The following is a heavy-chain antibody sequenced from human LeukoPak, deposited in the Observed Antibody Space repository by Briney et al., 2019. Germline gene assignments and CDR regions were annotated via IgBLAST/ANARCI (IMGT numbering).Heavy chain of an antibody. CDR1: GGSISSYY. CDR3: ARGDGATNGYYYYYYMDV. J-gene: IGHJ6*03. CDR2: IYYSGST. V-gene: IGHV4-59*01. Sequence: SETLSLTCTVSGGSISSYYWSWIRQPPGKGLEWIGYIYYSGSTNYNPSLKSRVTISVDTSKNQFSLKLSSVTAADAAVYYCARGDGATNGYYYYYYMDVWGKGTTVTVSS. D-gene: IGHD1-26*01.